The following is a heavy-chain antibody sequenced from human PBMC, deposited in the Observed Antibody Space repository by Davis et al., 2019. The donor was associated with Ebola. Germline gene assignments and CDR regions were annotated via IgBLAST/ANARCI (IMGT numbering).Heavy chain of an antibody. Sequence: ETLSLTCTVSGGSISSYYWSWIRQPPGKGLEWVSAISGSGGSTYYADSVKGRFTISRDNSKKTLYLQMNSLRAEDTAVYFCAREPTGNYYYFDGMDVWGKGTTVSVSS. CDR1: GGSISSYY. V-gene: IGHV3-23*01. J-gene: IGHJ6*04. CDR3: AREPTGNYYYFDGMDV. D-gene: IGHD4-11*01. CDR2: ISGSGGST.